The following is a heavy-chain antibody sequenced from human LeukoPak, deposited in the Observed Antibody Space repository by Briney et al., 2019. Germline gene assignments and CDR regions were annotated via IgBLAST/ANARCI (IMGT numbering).Heavy chain of an antibody. CDR3: AKDGGSGWANDY. Sequence: GGSLRLSCAASGFIFSSYVMGWVRQAPGKGLEGVSSISVGGGDTFASDSVKGRFTISRDNSKNTLYLQMNSLRAEDTAVYYCAKDGGSGWANDYWGQGTLVTVSS. V-gene: IGHV3-23*01. D-gene: IGHD6-19*01. CDR1: GFIFSSYV. CDR2: ISVGGGDT. J-gene: IGHJ4*02.